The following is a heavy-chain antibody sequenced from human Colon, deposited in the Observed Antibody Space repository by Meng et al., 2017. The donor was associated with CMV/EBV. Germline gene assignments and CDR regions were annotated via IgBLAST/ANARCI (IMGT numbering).Heavy chain of an antibody. D-gene: IGHD5-18*01. CDR2: ISSSSSYI. V-gene: IGHV3-21*04. CDR1: GFTFSSYS. J-gene: IGHJ4*02. Sequence: GGSLRLSCAASGFTFSSYSMNWVRQAPGKGLEWVSSISSSSSYIYYADSVKGRFTISRDNAKNSLYLQMNSLRAEDTAVYYCAKNGIQLWLPTIWGQGTLVTVSS. CDR3: AKNGIQLWLPTI.